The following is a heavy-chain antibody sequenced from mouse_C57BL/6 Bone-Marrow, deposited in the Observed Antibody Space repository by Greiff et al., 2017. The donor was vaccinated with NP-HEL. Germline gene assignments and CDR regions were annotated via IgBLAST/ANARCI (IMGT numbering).Heavy chain of an antibody. CDR3: AIYSNYFRVDV. Sequence: QVQLQQPGAELVRPGSSVKLSCKASGYTFTSYWMDWVKQRPGQGLEWIGNIYPSDSETHYNQKFKDKATLTVDKSSSTAYMQLSSLTSEDSAVYYCAIYSNYFRVDVWGTGTTVTVSS. V-gene: IGHV1-61*01. CDR2: IYPSDSET. J-gene: IGHJ1*03. D-gene: IGHD2-5*01. CDR1: GYTFTSYW.